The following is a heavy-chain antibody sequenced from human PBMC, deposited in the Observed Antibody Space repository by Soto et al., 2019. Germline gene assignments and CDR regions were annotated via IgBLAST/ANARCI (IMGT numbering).Heavy chain of an antibody. CDR2: IIPIFGTA. CDR1: GGTFSSYA. J-gene: IGHJ6*02. CDR3: GNKITMVRGVMPDYYGMDV. Sequence: SVKVSCKASGGTFSSYAISWVRQAPGQGLEWMGGIIPIFGTANYAQKFQGRVTITADESTSTAYMELSSLRSEDTAVYYCGNKITMVRGVMPDYYGMDVWGHGTTVTVS. V-gene: IGHV1-69*13. D-gene: IGHD3-10*01.